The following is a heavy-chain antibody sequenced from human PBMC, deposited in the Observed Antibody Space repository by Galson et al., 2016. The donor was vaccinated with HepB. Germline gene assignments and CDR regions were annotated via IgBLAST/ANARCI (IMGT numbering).Heavy chain of an antibody. D-gene: IGHD6-13*01. J-gene: IGHJ4*02. V-gene: IGHV3-48*04. CDR3: AREYAPAAGGGFDY. Sequence: SLRLSCAASGFNFSTYSMNWVRQAPGKGLEWVSYIGGTTTTIFYADSVKGRFTISRDNAKDSLYLQMNDLRVEDSAMYYYAREYAPAAGGGFDYWGQGTLVTVS. CDR2: IGGTTTTI. CDR1: GFNFSTYS.